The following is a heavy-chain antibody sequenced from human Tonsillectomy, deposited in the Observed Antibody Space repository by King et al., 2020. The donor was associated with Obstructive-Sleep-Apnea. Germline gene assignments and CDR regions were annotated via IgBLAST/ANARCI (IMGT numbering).Heavy chain of an antibody. D-gene: IGHD3-3*02. CDR2: ISAYNGNT. J-gene: IGHJ4*02. Sequence: VQLVQSGAEVKKPGASVKVSCKASGYTFTSYGISWVRRAPGQGPEWRGWISAYNGNTNYAQKLQGRVTMTTDTSTSTADMELRSLRCDGTAVYYFARAPLLLAAQLEFDYWGQGTLVTVSS. CDR1: GYTFTSYG. CDR3: ARAPLLLAAQLEFDY. V-gene: IGHV1-18*01.